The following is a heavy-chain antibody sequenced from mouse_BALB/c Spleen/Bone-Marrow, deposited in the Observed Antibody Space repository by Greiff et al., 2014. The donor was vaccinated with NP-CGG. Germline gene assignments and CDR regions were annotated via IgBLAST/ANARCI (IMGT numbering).Heavy chain of an antibody. CDR1: GFAFSSYD. J-gene: IGHJ2*01. D-gene: IGHD1-1*01. CDR2: ISSGGGST. V-gene: IGHV5-12-1*01. CDR3: AREVVRDYFDY. Sequence: EVQGVESGGGLVKPGGSLKLSCAASGFAFSSYDMSWVRQTPEKRLEWVAYISSGGGSTYYPDTVKGRVTISRDNAKNTLYLQMSSLKAEDAAMYYCAREVVRDYFDYWGQGTTLTVSS.